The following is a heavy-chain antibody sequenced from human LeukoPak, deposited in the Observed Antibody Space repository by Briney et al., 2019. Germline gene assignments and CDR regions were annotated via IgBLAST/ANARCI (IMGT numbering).Heavy chain of an antibody. CDR2: TSGSGGST. Sequence: PGGSLRLSCAASGLTFSNYAMNWVRQAPGKGLEWVSTTSGSGGSTYYADSVKGRFTISRDNSKHTLYLQMNSLRADDTGVYSCTKPFTLIAPNWFDPWGQGTLVTVSS. J-gene: IGHJ5*02. D-gene: IGHD3-22*01. CDR1: GLTFSNYA. CDR3: TKPFTLIAPNWFDP. V-gene: IGHV3-23*01.